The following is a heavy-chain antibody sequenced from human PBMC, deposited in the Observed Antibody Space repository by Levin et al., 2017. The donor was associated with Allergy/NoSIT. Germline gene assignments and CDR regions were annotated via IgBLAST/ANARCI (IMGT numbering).Heavy chain of an antibody. Sequence: GGSLRLSCATSGFTFGSYDMNWVRQAPGKGLEWLSYFSGTGSTIYYADSVKGRFTISRDNAKNSLYLQMNSLRAEDTAVYYCAREGCSGCPGGYFDLWGRGTLVTVSS. CDR1: GFTFGSYD. V-gene: IGHV3-48*03. CDR2: FSGTGSTI. J-gene: IGHJ2*01. D-gene: IGHD2-15*01. CDR3: AREGCSGCPGGYFDL.